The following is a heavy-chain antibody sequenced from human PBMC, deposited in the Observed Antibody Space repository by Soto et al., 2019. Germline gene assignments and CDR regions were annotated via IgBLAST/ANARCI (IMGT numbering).Heavy chain of an antibody. Sequence: GGSLRLSCAASGFTFSSYSMNWVRQAPGKGLEWVSYISGSGGSTYYADSVKGRFTISRDNSKNTLYLQMNSLGAEDTAVYYCAKDRDCSSTSCHRDYYYYMDVWGKGTTVTAP. CDR1: GFTFSSYS. V-gene: IGHV3-23*01. CDR2: ISGSGGST. J-gene: IGHJ6*03. CDR3: AKDRDCSSTSCHRDYYYYMDV. D-gene: IGHD2-2*01.